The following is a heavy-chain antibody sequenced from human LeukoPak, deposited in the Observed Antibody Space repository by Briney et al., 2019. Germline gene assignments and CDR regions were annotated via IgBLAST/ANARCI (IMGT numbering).Heavy chain of an antibody. D-gene: IGHD3-3*01. CDR1: GFTFSSYS. J-gene: IGHJ5*02. CDR2: ISSSSSYI. Sequence: GGSLRLSCAASGFTFSSYSMNWVRQAPGKGLEWVSSISSSSSYIYYADSVKGRFTISRDNAKNSLYLQMNSLRAEDTAVYYCARGTAYDFWSGSSGWFDPWGQGTLVTVSS. V-gene: IGHV3-21*01. CDR3: ARGTAYDFWSGSSGWFDP.